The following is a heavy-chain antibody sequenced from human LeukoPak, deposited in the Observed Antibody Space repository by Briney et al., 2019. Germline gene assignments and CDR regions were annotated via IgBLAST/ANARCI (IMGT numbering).Heavy chain of an antibody. J-gene: IGHJ3*02. CDR2: IYYSGST. V-gene: IGHV4-31*03. Sequence: PSETLSLTCTVSGVSISSGGYYWSWLRQHPGKGLEWIGYIYYSGSTYYNPSLKSRVTISVDTSKNQFSLKLSSVTAADTAVYYCARVAKQYYYDSSGYAGAFDIWGQGTMVTVSS. CDR1: GVSISSGGYY. D-gene: IGHD3-22*01. CDR3: ARVAKQYYYDSSGYAGAFDI.